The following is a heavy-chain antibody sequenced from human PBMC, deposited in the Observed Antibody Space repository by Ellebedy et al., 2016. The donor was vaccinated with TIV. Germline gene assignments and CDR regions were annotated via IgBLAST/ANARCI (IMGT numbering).Heavy chain of an antibody. CDR3: ASGFSYGLLDY. CDR1: GGSISSYY. J-gene: IGHJ4*02. V-gene: IGHV4-59*01. D-gene: IGHD5-18*01. Sequence: MPSETLSLTCSVSGGSISSYYWTWIRQPPGKGLEWIGHIDYSGSTNYNPSLKSRVTISVDTSKNQFPLRLSSVTAADTAVFYCASGFSYGLLDYWGQGTLVAVSS. CDR2: IDYSGST.